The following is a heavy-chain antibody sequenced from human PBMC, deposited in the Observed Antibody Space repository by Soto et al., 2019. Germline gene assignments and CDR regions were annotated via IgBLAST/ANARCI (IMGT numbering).Heavy chain of an antibody. Sequence: SETLSLTCAVYGGSFSGYYWSWIRQPPGKGLEWIGEINHSGSTNYSPSLKSRVTISVGTSKNQFSLKLSSVTAADTAVYYCARGHDFWSGPHYYGMDVWGQGTTVTVSS. CDR2: INHSGST. CDR1: GGSFSGYY. J-gene: IGHJ6*02. CDR3: ARGHDFWSGPHYYGMDV. V-gene: IGHV4-34*01. D-gene: IGHD3-3*01.